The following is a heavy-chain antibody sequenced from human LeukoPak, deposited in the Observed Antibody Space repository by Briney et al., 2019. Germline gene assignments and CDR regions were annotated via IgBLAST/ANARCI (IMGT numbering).Heavy chain of an antibody. CDR2: ISGGDATT. V-gene: IGHV3-23*01. CDR3: ARDLGGVGTLDY. Sequence: PGGSLRLSCAASGFTFSSSAMSWVRQAPGKGLEWVSNISGGDATTYYADSVKGRFTISRDNAKNSLYLQMNSLRAEDTAVYYCARDLGGVGTLDYWGQGTLATVSS. CDR1: GFTFSSSA. D-gene: IGHD2-21*02. J-gene: IGHJ4*02.